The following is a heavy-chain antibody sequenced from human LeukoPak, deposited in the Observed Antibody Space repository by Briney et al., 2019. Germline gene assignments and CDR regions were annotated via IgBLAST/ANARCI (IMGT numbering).Heavy chain of an antibody. CDR3: ATRYCSGGSCPNYYYYYTNV. CDR1: GYTLTELS. CDR2: FDPEVGKT. J-gene: IGHJ6*03. V-gene: IGHV1-24*01. D-gene: IGHD2-15*01. Sequence: ASVKVSCKVSGYTLTELSMHWVRQAPGKGLEWMGGFDPEVGKTIYAQKFQGRVTMTEDTSTDTAYMELSSLRSEDTAVYYCATRYCSGGSCPNYYYYYTNVWGKGTTVTISS.